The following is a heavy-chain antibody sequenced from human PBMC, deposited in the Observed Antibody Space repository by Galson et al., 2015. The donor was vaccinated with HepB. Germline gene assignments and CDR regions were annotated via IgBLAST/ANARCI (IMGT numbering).Heavy chain of an antibody. CDR3: ARDKDDYYYGSGSYYNGDAFDI. Sequence: SLRLSCAASGFTFSDYYMSWIRQAPGKGLEWVSYISSSSSYTNYADSVKGRFTISRDNAKNSLYLQMNSLRAEDTAVYYCARDKDDYYYGSGSYYNGDAFDIWGQGTMVTVSS. CDR1: GFTFSDYY. D-gene: IGHD3-10*01. CDR2: ISSSSSYT. J-gene: IGHJ3*02. V-gene: IGHV3-11*05.